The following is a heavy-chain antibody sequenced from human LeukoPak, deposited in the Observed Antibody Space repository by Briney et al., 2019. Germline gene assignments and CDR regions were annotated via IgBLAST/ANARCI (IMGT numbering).Heavy chain of an antibody. CDR2: IYYSGST. D-gene: IGHD6-19*01. CDR1: GGSISSSSYY. V-gene: IGHV4-39*07. CDR3: ARVSLGLAVAAAFDY. Sequence: SETLSLTCTVSGGSISSSSYYWGWIRRPPGKGLEWIGSIYYSGSTYYNPSLKSRVTISVDTSKNQFSLKLSSVTAADTAVYYCARVSLGLAVAAAFDYWGQGTLVTVSS. J-gene: IGHJ4*02.